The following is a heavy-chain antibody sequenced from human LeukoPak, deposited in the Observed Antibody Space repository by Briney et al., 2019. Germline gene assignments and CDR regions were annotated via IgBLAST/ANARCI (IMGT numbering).Heavy chain of an antibody. J-gene: IGHJ4*02. D-gene: IGHD6-13*01. CDR2: ISAYNGNT. CDR1: GYTFTSYG. CDR3: AREATGYSSSWYLLSGSSSAFDY. V-gene: IGHV1-18*01. Sequence: ASVKVSCTASGYTFTSYGISWVRQAPGQGLEWMGWISAYNGNTNYAQKLQGRVTMTTDTSTSTAYMELRSLRSDDTAVYYCAREATGYSSSWYLLSGSSSAFDYWGQGTLVTVSS.